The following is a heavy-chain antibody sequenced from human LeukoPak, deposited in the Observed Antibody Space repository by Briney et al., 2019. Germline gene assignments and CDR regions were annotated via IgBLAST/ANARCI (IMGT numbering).Heavy chain of an antibody. D-gene: IGHD3-10*01. V-gene: IGHV1-2*04. CDR3: ARGAYYGSGITYGMDV. Sequence: ASVKVSCKASGYTFTGYYMHWVRQAPGQGLEWMGWINPNSGGTNYAQKFQGWVTMTRDTSISTAYMELSSLRSEDTAVYYCARGAYYGSGITYGMDVWGKGTTVTVSS. J-gene: IGHJ6*04. CDR1: GYTFTGYY. CDR2: INPNSGGT.